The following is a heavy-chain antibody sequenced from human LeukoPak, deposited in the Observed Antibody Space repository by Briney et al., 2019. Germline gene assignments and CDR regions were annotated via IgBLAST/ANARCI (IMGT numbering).Heavy chain of an antibody. D-gene: IGHD6-13*01. CDR1: GFTFSSYA. Sequence: GGSLRLSCAASGFTFSSYAMSWVRQAPGKGLEWVSGITGSGGSTYYADSVQGRFTISRDNSKNTLNLQMNSLRAEDTAVYYCAKDWGSSPNAYDIWGQGTMVTVSS. J-gene: IGHJ3*02. V-gene: IGHV3-23*01. CDR3: AKDWGSSPNAYDI. CDR2: ITGSGGST.